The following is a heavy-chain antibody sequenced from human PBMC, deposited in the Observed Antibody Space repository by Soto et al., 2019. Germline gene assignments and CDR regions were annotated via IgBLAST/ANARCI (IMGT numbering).Heavy chain of an antibody. D-gene: IGHD3-22*01. V-gene: IGHV4-31*03. CDR1: GGSISSGGYY. Sequence: PSETLSLTCTVSGGSISSGGYYWSWIRQHPGKGLEWIGYIYYSGSTYYNPSLKSRVTISVDTSKNQFSLKLSSVTAADTAVYYCARGAPDSSGYHPPWVFDYWGQGTLVTVSS. J-gene: IGHJ4*02. CDR2: IYYSGST. CDR3: ARGAPDSSGYHPPWVFDY.